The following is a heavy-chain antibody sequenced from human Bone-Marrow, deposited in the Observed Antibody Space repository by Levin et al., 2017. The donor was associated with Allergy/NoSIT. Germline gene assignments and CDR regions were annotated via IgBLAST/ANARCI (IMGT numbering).Heavy chain of an antibody. V-gene: IGHV3-33*01. CDR2: VWYDESNK. J-gene: IGHJ5*02. CDR3: ARDPSPYSNYVANWFDH. CDR1: GFTFSNFG. Sequence: GESLKISCEASGFTFSNFGLHWVRQAPGKGLEWVAVVWYDESNKYYADSVNGRFTISRVNSKNTLYLQMNGLRVEDTAIYYCARDPSPYSNYVANWFDHWGQGTLVTVSS. D-gene: IGHD4-11*01.